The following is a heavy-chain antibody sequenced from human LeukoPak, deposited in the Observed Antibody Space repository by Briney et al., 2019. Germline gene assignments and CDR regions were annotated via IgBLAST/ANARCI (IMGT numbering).Heavy chain of an antibody. CDR1: GGSFSGYY. J-gene: IGHJ4*02. D-gene: IGHD6-13*01. V-gene: IGHV4-34*01. CDR3: ARGVKYSSSWYDY. CDR2: INHSGST. Sequence: PSETLSLTCAVYGGSFSGYYWSWIRQPPGKGLEWIGEINHSGSTNYNPSLKSRVTISVDTSKNQFSLKLSSVTAADTAVYYCARGVKYSSSWYDYWGQGTLVTVSS.